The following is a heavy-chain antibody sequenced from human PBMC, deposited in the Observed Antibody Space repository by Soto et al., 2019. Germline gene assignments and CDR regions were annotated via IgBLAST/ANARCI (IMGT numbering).Heavy chain of an antibody. Sequence: QVQLVQSGAEVKXPXXSXXXXXXASXXTFSXYXXSWVRQAPGQGLEWMGGIIPIFGTANYAQKFQGRVTITADESTSTAYMELSSLRSEDTAVYYCARVXVVAASXAYXYGMDVWGQGTTVTVSS. CDR3: ARVXVVAASXAYXYGMDV. CDR1: XXTFSXYX. CDR2: IIPIFGTA. V-gene: IGHV1-69*12. D-gene: IGHD2-15*01. J-gene: IGHJ6*02.